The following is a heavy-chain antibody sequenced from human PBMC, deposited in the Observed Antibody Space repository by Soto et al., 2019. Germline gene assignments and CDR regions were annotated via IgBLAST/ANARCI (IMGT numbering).Heavy chain of an antibody. D-gene: IGHD1-7*01. V-gene: IGHV3-30*18. CDR3: AKDPLNRSLELFFDY. J-gene: IGHJ4*02. Sequence: GGSLRLSSAASGFTFSSYGMHWVRQSPGKGLEWVAVISYDGSNKYYADSVKGRFTISRDNSKNTLYLQMNSLRAEDTAVYYCAKDPLNRSLELFFDYWGQGALVTVS. CDR1: GFTFSSYG. CDR2: ISYDGSNK.